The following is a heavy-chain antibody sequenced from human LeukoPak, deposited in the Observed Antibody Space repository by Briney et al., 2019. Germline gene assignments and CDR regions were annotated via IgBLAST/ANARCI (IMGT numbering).Heavy chain of an antibody. J-gene: IGHJ4*02. CDR1: GFTVSSNY. CDR2: IYSGGST. V-gene: IGHV3-53*01. Sequence: GRSLRLSCAASGFTVSSNYMSWVRQAPGKGLEWVSVIYSGGSTYYADSVKGRFTISRDNSKNTLYLQMNSLRAEDTAVYYCARVRSYGTFDYWGQGTLVTVSS. CDR3: ARVRSYGTFDY. D-gene: IGHD5-18*01.